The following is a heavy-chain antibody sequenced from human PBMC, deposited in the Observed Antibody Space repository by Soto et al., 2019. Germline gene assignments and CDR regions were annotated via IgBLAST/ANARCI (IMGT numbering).Heavy chain of an antibody. V-gene: IGHV3-48*02. CDR2: INSISTTI. J-gene: IGHJ6*02. CDR1: GLTFSRYR. CDR3: ARDFDCANGACHTGYYYYGLDV. Sequence: GGSLRLSCAASGLTFSRYRMNWDRQAPGKGLEWPSYINSISTTIYYADSVKGRFTISRDNAKNSRYLQMNSLRDEDTAVYYCARDFDCANGACHTGYYYYGLDVWGLGTTGTVSS. D-gene: IGHD2-8*01.